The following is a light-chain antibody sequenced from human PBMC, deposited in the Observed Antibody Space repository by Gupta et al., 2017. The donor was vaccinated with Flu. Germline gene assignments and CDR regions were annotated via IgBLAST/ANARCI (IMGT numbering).Light chain of an antibody. CDR3: CSYAANYSLGGDV. CDR2: EVI. V-gene: IGLV2-11*01. Sequence: QSALTQPPSVSGFPGQSVTISCTGTTGNVGGYDYVSWYQHHPGKAPRLLSYEVIKRPSGVPDRFSCARSANAASLTMIGVQTEEEADDDGCSYAANYSLGGDVCGTGTKVTV. J-gene: IGLJ1*01. CDR1: TGNVGGYDY.